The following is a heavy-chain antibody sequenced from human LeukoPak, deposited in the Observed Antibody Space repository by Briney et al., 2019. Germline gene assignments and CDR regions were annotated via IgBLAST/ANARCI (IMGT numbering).Heavy chain of an antibody. J-gene: IGHJ4*02. CDR3: ARIAAVGTVFDH. CDR1: GYSFTSYW. V-gene: IGHV5-51*01. Sequence: GESRKISCKGSGYSFTSYWIGWVRQMPGKGLEWMGIIYPVDSDTRHSPSFQGQVTMSADKSISTAYLQWSSLKASDTAMYYCARIAAVGTVFDHWGQGTLVTVSS. D-gene: IGHD6-13*01. CDR2: IYPVDSDT.